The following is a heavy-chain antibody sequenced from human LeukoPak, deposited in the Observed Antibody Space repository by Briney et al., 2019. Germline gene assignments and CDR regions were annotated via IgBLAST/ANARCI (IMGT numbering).Heavy chain of an antibody. D-gene: IGHD3-22*01. J-gene: IGHJ4*02. CDR1: GISLSNYG. Sequence: GGSPRLSCAVSGISLSNYGMSWVRQAPGKGLEWVADISDSGGSTNYADSVKGRFTISRDNPKNTLYLQMNSPRAEYTAVYFCAKRGVVIRVILVGFHKEAYYFDSWGQGALVTVSS. CDR3: AKRGVVIRVILVGFHKEAYYFDS. V-gene: IGHV3-23*01. CDR2: ISDSGGST.